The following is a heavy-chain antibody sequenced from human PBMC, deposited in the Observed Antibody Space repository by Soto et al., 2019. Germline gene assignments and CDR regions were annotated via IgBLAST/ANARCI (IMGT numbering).Heavy chain of an antibody. CDR2: ISSSSSTI. J-gene: IGHJ5*01. V-gene: IGHV3-48*01. CDR3: AKARYDDGGTVFDF. CDR1: GFTFSSYS. D-gene: IGHD5-12*01. Sequence: GGSLRLSCAASGFTFSSYSMNWVRQAPGKGLEWVSYISSSSSTIYYADSVKGRFTISRDNAKNSLYLQMNSLRAEDTAVYYYAKARYDDGGTVFDFWGQGTLVTVSS.